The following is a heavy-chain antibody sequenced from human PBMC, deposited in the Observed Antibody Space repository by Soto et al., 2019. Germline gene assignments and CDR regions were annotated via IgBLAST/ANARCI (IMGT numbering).Heavy chain of an antibody. D-gene: IGHD6-13*01. J-gene: IGHJ6*02. CDR2: IIPIFGTA. CDR1: GGTFSSYA. V-gene: IGHV1-69*12. CDR3: AQTRTRGQQLDYYYYGMDV. Sequence: QVQLVQSGAEVKKPGSSVKVSCKASGGTFSSYAISWVRQAPGQGLEWMGGIIPIFGTANYAQKFQGRVTITADGSTSTAYMELSSLRSEDTAVYYCAQTRTRGQQLDYYYYGMDVWGQGTTVTVSS.